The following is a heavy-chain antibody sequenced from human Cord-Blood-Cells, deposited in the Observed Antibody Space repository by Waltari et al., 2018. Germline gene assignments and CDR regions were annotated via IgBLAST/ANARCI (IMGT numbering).Heavy chain of an antibody. CDR3: ARDKGGY. Sequence: EVQLVESGGGLVQPGGSLRLSCAASGFSFSIYWMSWVRQAPGKGLGGGANRQQDGSEKSYVDSVKGRFTISGDNAKNSLYLQMNSLRAGDTAVYYCARDKGGYWGQGTLVTVSS. CDR2: RQQDGSEK. CDR1: GFSFSIYW. V-gene: IGHV3-7*01. J-gene: IGHJ4*02.